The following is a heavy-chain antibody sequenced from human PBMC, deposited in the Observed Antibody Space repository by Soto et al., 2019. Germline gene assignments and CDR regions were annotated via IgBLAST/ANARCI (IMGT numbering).Heavy chain of an antibody. J-gene: IGHJ1*01. Sequence: QMQLHESGPGLVKPSETLFLICTVSSGSISSEQRWSWVRQPPRKGLEWIGEVYHRGSTNENPSLRSRVTMSADKSKNQCSLKLKSVTAADTAVYFWARGFGWYEIEHWGEGTMVVVSS. CDR1: SGSISSEQR. V-gene: IGHV4-4*02. CDR2: VYHRGST. CDR3: ARGFGWYEIEH. D-gene: IGHD6-19*01.